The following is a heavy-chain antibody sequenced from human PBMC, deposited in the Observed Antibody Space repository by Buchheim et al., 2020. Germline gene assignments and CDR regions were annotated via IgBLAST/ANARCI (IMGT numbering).Heavy chain of an antibody. CDR3: ARGHGLYGGYILDY. CDR2: VFSRTT. J-gene: IGHJ4*02. V-gene: IGHV4-59*01. Sequence: QLQLHESGPGLVKPSETLSLTCTVSGGSISTYYWSWIRLPPGRGLEWIGYVFSRTTNYSPSLKSRVTISADASKNQFSLKLTSVTAADTAVYFCARGHGLYGGYILDYWGQGIL. D-gene: IGHD5-12*01. CDR1: GGSISTYY.